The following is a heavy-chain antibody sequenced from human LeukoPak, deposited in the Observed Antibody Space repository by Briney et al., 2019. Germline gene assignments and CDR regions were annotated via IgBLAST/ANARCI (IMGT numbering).Heavy chain of an antibody. Sequence: ASVRVSCKASGYTFTSYGISWVRQAPGQGLEWMGWISAYNGNTNYAQKLQGRVTMTTDTSTSTAYMELRSLRSDDTAVYYCARQWVLWFGESNWFDPWGQGTLVTVSS. J-gene: IGHJ5*02. D-gene: IGHD3-10*01. V-gene: IGHV1-18*01. CDR3: ARQWVLWFGESNWFDP. CDR1: GYTFTSYG. CDR2: ISAYNGNT.